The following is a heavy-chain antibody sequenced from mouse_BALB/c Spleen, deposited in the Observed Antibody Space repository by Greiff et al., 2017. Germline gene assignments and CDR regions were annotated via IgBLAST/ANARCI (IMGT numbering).Heavy chain of an antibody. J-gene: IGHJ2*01. CDR1: GYTFTSYK. CDR2: INPSSGYT. CDR3: ARWGNDGCFDY. D-gene: IGHD2-2*01. V-gene: IGHV1-4*01. Sequence: VQLEESGAELARPGASVKMSCKASGYTFTSYKMYWVKQRPGQGLEWIGYINPSSGYTNYNQKFKDKATLTADKSSSTAYMQLSSLTSEDSAVYYCARWGNDGCFDYWGQGTTLTVSS.